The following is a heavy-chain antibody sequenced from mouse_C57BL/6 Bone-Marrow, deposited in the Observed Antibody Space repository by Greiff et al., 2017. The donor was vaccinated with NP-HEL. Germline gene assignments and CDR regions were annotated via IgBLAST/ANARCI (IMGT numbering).Heavy chain of an antibody. CDR1: GFTFSSYT. V-gene: IGHV5-9*01. CDR2: ISGGGGNT. Sequence: DVMLVESGGGLVKPGGSLKLSCAASGFTFSSYTMSWVRQTPEKRLEWVATISGGGGNTYYPDSVKGRFTISRDNAKNTLYLQMSSLRSEDTALYYCARQELGGFAYWGQGTLVTVSA. D-gene: IGHD4-1*01. CDR3: ARQELGGFAY. J-gene: IGHJ3*01.